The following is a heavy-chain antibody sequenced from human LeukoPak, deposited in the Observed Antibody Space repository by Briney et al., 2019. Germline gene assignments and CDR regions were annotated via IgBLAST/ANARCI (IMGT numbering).Heavy chain of an antibody. CDR3: AKDSHYDYVWGSYRAPPQSGMDV. D-gene: IGHD3-16*02. Sequence: PGGSLRLSCVASGFTFSRYGMHWVRQAPGKGLEWVAVISYDGSNKYYADSVKGRFTISRDNSKNTLYLQMSSLRAEDTAVYYCAKDSHYDYVWGSYRAPPQSGMDVWGQGTTVTVFS. CDR1: GFTFSRYG. J-gene: IGHJ6*02. V-gene: IGHV3-30*18. CDR2: ISYDGSNK.